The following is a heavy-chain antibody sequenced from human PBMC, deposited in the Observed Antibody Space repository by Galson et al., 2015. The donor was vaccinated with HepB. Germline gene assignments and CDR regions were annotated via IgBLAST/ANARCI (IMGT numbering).Heavy chain of an antibody. CDR2: ISGGSSAI. J-gene: IGHJ4*02. Sequence: SLRLSCAASGFTFSTYGMYWVRQAPGKGLEWVSYISGGSSAIQYADSVKGRFTISRDNGKNSLYLQMNSLGDEDTAVYYCARGSCSGGSCYSAFDYWGQGTLVTVSS. CDR3: ARGSCSGGSCYSAFDY. V-gene: IGHV3-48*02. D-gene: IGHD2-15*01. CDR1: GFTFSTYG.